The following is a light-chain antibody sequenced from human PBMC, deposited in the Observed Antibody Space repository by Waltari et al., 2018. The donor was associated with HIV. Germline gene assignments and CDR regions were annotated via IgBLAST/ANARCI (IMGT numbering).Light chain of an antibody. CDR1: SSDIGVYHF. V-gene: IGLV2-14*01. CDR3: TSYISSSTSV. Sequence: QSALTQPASVSGSPGQSITISCTGTSSDIGVYHFVSWYPHHPAKAPKVIIYKVTKRPSGVSNRFSGSKSGNTASLTISGLQAEDEADYFCTSYISSSTSVFGGGTKLTVL. J-gene: IGLJ3*02. CDR2: KVT.